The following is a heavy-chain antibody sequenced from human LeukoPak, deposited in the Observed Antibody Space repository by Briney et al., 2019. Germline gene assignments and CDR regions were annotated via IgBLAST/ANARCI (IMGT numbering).Heavy chain of an antibody. D-gene: IGHD6-19*01. CDR1: GFTFSSYG. V-gene: IGHV3-13*01. CDR3: ARGFSGWYGDWYFDL. Sequence: GGSLRLSCAASGFTFSSYGMHWVRQATGKGLEWVSAIGTAGDTYYPGSVKGRFTISRENAKNSLYLQMNSLRAGDTAVYYCARGFSGWYGDWYFDLWGRGTLVTVSS. J-gene: IGHJ2*01. CDR2: IGTAGDT.